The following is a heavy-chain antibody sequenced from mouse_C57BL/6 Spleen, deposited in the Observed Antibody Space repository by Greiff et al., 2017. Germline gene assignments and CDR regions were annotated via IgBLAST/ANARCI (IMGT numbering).Heavy chain of an antibody. CDR3: ARQGGSSSWFAY. Sequence: EVKLVESGGDLVKPGGSLKLSCAASGFTFSSYGMSWVRQTPDKRLEWVATISSGGSYTYYPDSVKGRFTISRDNAKNTRYLQMSKLKSEDTAMYYCARQGGSSSWFAYWGQGTLVTVSA. J-gene: IGHJ3*01. CDR2: ISSGGSYT. D-gene: IGHD1-1*01. V-gene: IGHV5-6*01. CDR1: GFTFSSYG.